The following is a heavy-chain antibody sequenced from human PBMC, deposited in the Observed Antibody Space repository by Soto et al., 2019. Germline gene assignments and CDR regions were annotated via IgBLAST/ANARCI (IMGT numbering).Heavy chain of an antibody. CDR1: GFTFSGSA. D-gene: IGHD1-26*01. CDR3: TRLREHVDY. Sequence: EVQLVESGGGLVQPGGSLKLSCAASGFTFSGSAIHWVRQASGKGLEWVGRIRSKANSYATAYAASVKGSVTISRDDSKNTAYLQMNSLKNEDTAVYYCTRLREHVDYWGQGPLLTVSS. J-gene: IGHJ4*02. CDR2: IRSKANSYAT. V-gene: IGHV3-73*01.